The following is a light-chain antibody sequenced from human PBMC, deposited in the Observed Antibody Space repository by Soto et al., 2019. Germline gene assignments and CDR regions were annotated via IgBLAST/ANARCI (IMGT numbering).Light chain of an antibody. Sequence: EIVWTQSPGTLSLSPGERATLSCRATQNISSDYLAWYQQIPGQAPRILIHGASIRAAGVTDRFSGSGSGAEFTLAISRLAPEDVAGYYCHHDACPQFTFGPGTKVDIK. J-gene: IGKJ3*01. V-gene: IGKV3-20*01. CDR2: GAS. CDR3: HHDACPQFT. CDR1: QNISSDY.